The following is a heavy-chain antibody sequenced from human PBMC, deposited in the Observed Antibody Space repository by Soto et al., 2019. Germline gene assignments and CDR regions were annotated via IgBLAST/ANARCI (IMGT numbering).Heavy chain of an antibody. CDR3: ARDWGSSIPTWAFGGD. J-gene: IGHJ4*02. D-gene: IGHD3-10*01. CDR2: IIPMFDIT. CDR1: GGTFSPYT. V-gene: IGHV1-69*08. Sequence: QVQLVQSGAEVKKPWSSVQVSCKASGGTFSPYTITWVRQAPGQGLAWMGRIIPMFDITNYALKFQDRVTITADRSTSTAYLELRSLRSEDSAVYFCARDWGSSIPTWAFGGDWGQGTLVTVSS.